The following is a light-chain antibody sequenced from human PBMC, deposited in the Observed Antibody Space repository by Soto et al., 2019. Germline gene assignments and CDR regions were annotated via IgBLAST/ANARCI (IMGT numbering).Light chain of an antibody. V-gene: IGLV2-8*01. J-gene: IGLJ2*01. Sequence: QSALTQPPSASGSPGQSVTISCTGTTSDIGLYNYVSWYQQHPGEAPKLMIYEVTRRPSGVPDRFSGSKSGNTASLTVSGLQGEDEADYYCSSYAGSNNYVIFGGGTKLTVL. CDR1: TSDIGLYNY. CDR2: EVT. CDR3: SSYAGSNNYVI.